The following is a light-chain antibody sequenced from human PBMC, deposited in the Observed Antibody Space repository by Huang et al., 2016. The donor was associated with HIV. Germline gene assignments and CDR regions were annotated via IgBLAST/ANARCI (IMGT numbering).Light chain of an antibody. J-gene: IGKJ4*01. Sequence: DIQMTQSPSAMSASVGDRVTITCRARQGIGNHLAWFQQKPGKVPKRLIYGASSLQSGVPSRFSGSGSGTEFTLTISSLQPGDFATYYCLQHNSYPLTFGGGTKVEIK. CDR2: GAS. CDR1: QGIGNH. CDR3: LQHNSYPLT. V-gene: IGKV1-17*03.